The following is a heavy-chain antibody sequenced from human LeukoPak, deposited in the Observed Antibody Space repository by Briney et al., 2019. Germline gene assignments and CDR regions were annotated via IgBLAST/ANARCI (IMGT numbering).Heavy chain of an antibody. V-gene: IGHV4-61*02. D-gene: IGHD6-19*01. CDR1: GGSISSGSYY. CDR2: IYTSGST. Sequence: SQTLSLTCTVSGGSISSGSYYWRWIRQPAEKGLEWIGRIYTSGSTNYNPSLKSRVTISVDTSKNQFSLKLSSVTAADTAVYYCARDPFMAVADANWFDPWGQGTRVTVSS. CDR3: ARDPFMAVADANWFDP. J-gene: IGHJ5*02.